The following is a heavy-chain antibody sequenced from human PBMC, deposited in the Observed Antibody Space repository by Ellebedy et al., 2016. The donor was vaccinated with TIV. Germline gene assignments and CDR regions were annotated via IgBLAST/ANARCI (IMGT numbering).Heavy chain of an antibody. Sequence: ASVKVSCKASGYTFTSYYMHWVRQATGQGLEWMGWIFPDSGATRCEPKFQSRVTLSRDTSLNTAYMDLSRLRSDDTAVYYCARVSGDPPSYYFDYWGQGTLVTVSS. CDR2: IFPDSGAT. CDR1: GYTFTSYY. V-gene: IGHV1-2*02. J-gene: IGHJ4*02. CDR3: ARVSGDPPSYYFDY. D-gene: IGHD1-26*01.